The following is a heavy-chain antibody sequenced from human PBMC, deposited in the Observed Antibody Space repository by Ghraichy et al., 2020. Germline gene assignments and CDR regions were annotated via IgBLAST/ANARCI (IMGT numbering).Heavy chain of an antibody. CDR2: IYYSGST. CDR1: GGSISSSSYY. CDR3: RSGYGGNPSYYYYMDV. Sequence: LSLTCTVSGGSISSSSYYWGWIRQPPGKGLEWIGSIYYSGSTYYNPSLKSRVTISVDTSKNQFSLKLSSVTAADTAVYYCRSGYGGNPSYYYYMDVWGKGTTVTVSS. D-gene: IGHD4-23*01. J-gene: IGHJ6*03. V-gene: IGHV4-39*01.